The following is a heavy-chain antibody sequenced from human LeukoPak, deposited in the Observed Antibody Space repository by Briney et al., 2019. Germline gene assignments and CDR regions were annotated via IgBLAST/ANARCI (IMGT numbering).Heavy chain of an antibody. D-gene: IGHD3-10*01. Sequence: GGSLRLSCAASGFTSSSYGMHWVRQAPGKGLEWVAFIRYDGSKKYYADSVKGRFTVSRDNSNNTLYLQMNSLRAEDTAVYYCAKGAGYYYGSGSYWAKNWFDPWGQGTLVTVSS. CDR3: AKGAGYYYGSGSYWAKNWFDP. V-gene: IGHV3-30*02. CDR1: GFTSSSYG. CDR2: IRYDGSKK. J-gene: IGHJ5*02.